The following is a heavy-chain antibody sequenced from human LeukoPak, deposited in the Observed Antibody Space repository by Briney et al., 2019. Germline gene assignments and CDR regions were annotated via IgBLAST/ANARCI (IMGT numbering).Heavy chain of an antibody. CDR3: AKDYPPWIQLWLTATGDAFDI. CDR1: GFTFNNYA. Sequence: GSLRLSCAASGFTFNNYAMSWVRQAPGKGLEWASATSGSDAGTYYADSVKGRFTISRDNSKNTLYLQMNSLRAEDTAVYYCAKDYPPWIQLWLTATGDAFDIWGQGTMVTVSS. CDR2: TSGSDAGT. V-gene: IGHV3-23*01. J-gene: IGHJ3*02. D-gene: IGHD5-18*01.